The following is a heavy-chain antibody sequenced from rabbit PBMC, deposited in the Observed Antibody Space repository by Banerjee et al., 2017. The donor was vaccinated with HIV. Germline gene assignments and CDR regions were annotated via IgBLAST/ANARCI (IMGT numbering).Heavy chain of an antibody. CDR3: ARDLVWSTNL. Sequence: QSLEESGGDLVKPEGSLTLTCKASGFDFSSNAMCWVRQAPGKGLEWIACIYAGSSGTTHYASWAKGRFTISKASSTTVTLQMTSLTAADTATYFCARDLVWSTNLWGQGTLVTVS. V-gene: IGHV1S40*01. CDR2: IYAGSSGTT. D-gene: IGHD3-3*01. J-gene: IGHJ4*01. CDR1: GFDFSSNA.